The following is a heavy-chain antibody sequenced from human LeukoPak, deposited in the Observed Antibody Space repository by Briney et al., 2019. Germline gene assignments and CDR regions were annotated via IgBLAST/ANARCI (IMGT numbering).Heavy chain of an antibody. CDR1: GFTFSTYG. Sequence: GGSLRLSCAASGFTFSTYGMHWVRQAPGKGLEWVAFIRYDGSDKYYADSVKGRFTISRDNSKNTMYLQMDSLRPEDTAVYFCAKEYSSGWSYWYFDLWGRGTLVTVSS. J-gene: IGHJ2*01. D-gene: IGHD6-19*01. V-gene: IGHV3-30*02. CDR2: IRYDGSDK. CDR3: AKEYSSGWSYWYFDL.